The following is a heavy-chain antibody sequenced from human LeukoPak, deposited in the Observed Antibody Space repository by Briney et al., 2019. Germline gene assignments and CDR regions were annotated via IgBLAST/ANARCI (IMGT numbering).Heavy chain of an antibody. Sequence: KAGGSLRLSCAASGFTFSNAWMSWVRQAPGKGLEGVGRIKSKTDGGTTDYAAPVKGRFTISRDDSKNTLYLQMNSLKTEDTAVYYCTTWVLTLTTMTTVTRDFWGQGTLVTVSS. CDR3: TTWVLTLTTMTTVTRDF. CDR1: GFTFSNAW. V-gene: IGHV3-15*01. D-gene: IGHD4-17*01. CDR2: IKSKTDGGTT. J-gene: IGHJ4*02.